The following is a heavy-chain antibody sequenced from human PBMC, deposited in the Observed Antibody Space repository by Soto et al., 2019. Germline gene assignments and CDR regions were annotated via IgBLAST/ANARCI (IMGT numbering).Heavy chain of an antibody. Sequence: PSETLSLTCAVSGYSISSGYYWGWIRQPPGKGLEWIGSIYHSGSTYYNPSLKSRVTISVDTSKNQFSLKLSSVTAADTAVYYCARDKGYYDILTSRYWGQGTMVTVYS. CDR3: ARDKGYYDILTSRY. CDR2: IYHSGST. D-gene: IGHD3-9*01. J-gene: IGHJ4*02. CDR1: GYSISSGYY. V-gene: IGHV4-38-2*02.